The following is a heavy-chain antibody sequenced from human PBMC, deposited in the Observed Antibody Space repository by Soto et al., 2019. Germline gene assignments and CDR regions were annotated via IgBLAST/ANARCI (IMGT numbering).Heavy chain of an antibody. V-gene: IGHV4-59*08. CDR1: SGPSSSHN. D-gene: IGHD1-26*01. J-gene: IGHJ6*02. Sequence: QVQLQQSGPGLVKPSETLSLTCTVSSGPSSSHNWGWIRQSPGRGLEWIGYVYNTGGTSYNPSLKSRVTISADTSANHLSLTLSSVTAADTAIYYFVRQGSGNLHGRVDVWGQGTTVSVSS. CDR3: VRQGSGNLHGRVDV. CDR2: VYNTGGT.